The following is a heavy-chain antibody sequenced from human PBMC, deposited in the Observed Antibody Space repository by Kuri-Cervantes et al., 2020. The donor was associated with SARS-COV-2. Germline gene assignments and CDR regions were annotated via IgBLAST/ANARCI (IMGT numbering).Heavy chain of an antibody. Sequence: SETLSLTCAVYGGSFSGYYWSWIRQPPGKGLEWIGEINHSGSTNYNPSLKSRATISVDTSKNQFSLKLSSVTAADTAVYYCARGQHSNYALDYWGQGTLVTVSS. CDR1: GGSFSGYY. CDR2: INHSGST. V-gene: IGHV4-34*01. CDR3: ARGQHSNYALDY. D-gene: IGHD4-11*01. J-gene: IGHJ4*02.